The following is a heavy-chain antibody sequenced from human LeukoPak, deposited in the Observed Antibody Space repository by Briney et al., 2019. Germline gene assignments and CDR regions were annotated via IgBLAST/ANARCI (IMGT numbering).Heavy chain of an antibody. CDR1: GGSFSGYY. Sequence: SETLSLTCAVYGGSFSGYYWSWIRQPPGKGLEWIGEINHSGSTNYNPSLKSRVTISVDTSKNQFSLKLSSVTAADTAVYYCARGYRYYDSSRAFDIWGQGTMVTVSS. V-gene: IGHV4-34*01. J-gene: IGHJ3*02. CDR3: ARGYRYYDSSRAFDI. CDR2: INHSGST. D-gene: IGHD3-3*01.